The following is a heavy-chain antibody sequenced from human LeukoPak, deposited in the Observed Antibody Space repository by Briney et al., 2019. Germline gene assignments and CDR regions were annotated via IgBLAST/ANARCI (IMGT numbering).Heavy chain of an antibody. D-gene: IGHD1-7*01. CDR3: AKDRTRSFDY. V-gene: IGHV3-30*18. CDR2: ISYDGSNK. CDR1: GFTFSSYG. J-gene: IGHJ4*02. Sequence: QPGRSLRRSCAASGFTFSSYGMHWVRQAPGKGLEWVAVISYDGSNKYYADSVKGRFTISRDNSKNTLYLQMNSLRAEDTAVYYCAKDRTRSFDYWGQGTLVTVSS.